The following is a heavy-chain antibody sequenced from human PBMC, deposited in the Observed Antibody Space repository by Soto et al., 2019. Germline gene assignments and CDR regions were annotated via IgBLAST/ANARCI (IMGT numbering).Heavy chain of an antibody. J-gene: IGHJ4*02. CDR3: VCVGNDFVY. CDR1: EFTFSKYW. D-gene: IGHD1-26*01. CDR2: INQDGSER. V-gene: IGHV3-7*01. Sequence: EVQLVESGGGLVQPGGSLRLSCAASEFTFSKYWMTWVRQSPGKGLEWVANINQDGSERYYVDSVRGRFIISRDNAKNSLYLQMNSLRAEDTAVYYCVCVGNDFVYWGQGTLVTVSP.